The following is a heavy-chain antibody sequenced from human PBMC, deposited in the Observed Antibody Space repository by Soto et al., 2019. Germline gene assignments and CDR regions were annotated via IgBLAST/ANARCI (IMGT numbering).Heavy chain of an antibody. Sequence: GGSLSLSCAASGFTFSSFSMSLVRQAPGKGLEWVSAITGSGDATFYADSVRGRFTISRDNSKNTLYLQMNSLGAEDTALYYCASGLVGYCSSSSCHAYRFDPWGQGTLVTVSS. V-gene: IGHV3-23*01. CDR2: ITGSGDAT. CDR1: GFTFSSFS. CDR3: ASGLVGYCSSSSCHAYRFDP. J-gene: IGHJ5*02. D-gene: IGHD2-2*01.